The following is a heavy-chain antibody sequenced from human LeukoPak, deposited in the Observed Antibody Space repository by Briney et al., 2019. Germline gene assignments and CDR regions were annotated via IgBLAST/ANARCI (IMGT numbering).Heavy chain of an antibody. CDR1: GGSINNSY. V-gene: IGHV4-59*01. Sequence: SETLSLTCTVSGGSINNSYWTWIRQPPGKGLEWIGHIYYTGSTNYNPSLKSRVIISLDTSKNQFSLKLSSVTAADTAVYYCARTLSRWDPFDYWGQGTLVTVSS. CDR3: ARTLSRWDPFDY. J-gene: IGHJ4*02. D-gene: IGHD1-26*01. CDR2: IYYTGST.